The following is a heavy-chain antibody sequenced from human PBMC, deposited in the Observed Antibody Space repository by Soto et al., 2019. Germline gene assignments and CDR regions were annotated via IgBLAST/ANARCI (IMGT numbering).Heavy chain of an antibody. CDR2: INHRGSS. CDR3: GRSDNRNYLYGVDV. V-gene: IGHV4-34*01. D-gene: IGHD1-7*01. J-gene: IGHJ6*02. Sequence: PSGTLSLTCAVNGGSLSGYYWSWIRQSPGKGLEWIGEINHRGSSDYNPSLKSRVTLSIDASMNHVTLELTSVTAADTAVFYCGRSDNRNYLYGVDVWGQGTAVTVSS. CDR1: GGSLSGYY.